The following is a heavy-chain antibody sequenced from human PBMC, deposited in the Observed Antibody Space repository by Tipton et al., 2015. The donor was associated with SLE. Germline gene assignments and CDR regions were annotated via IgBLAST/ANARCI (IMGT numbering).Heavy chain of an antibody. CDR1: GGSFSDYY. CDR2: INHSGST. D-gene: IGHD3-3*01. Sequence: KPSETLSLTCALYGGSFSDYYWSWIRQPPGKGLEWIGEINHSGSTNYNPSLKSRVTISVDTSKNQFSLKLSSVTAADTAVYYCARGLLEWSEVWGQGTTVTVSS. J-gene: IGHJ6*02. CDR3: ARGLLEWSEV. V-gene: IGHV4-34*01.